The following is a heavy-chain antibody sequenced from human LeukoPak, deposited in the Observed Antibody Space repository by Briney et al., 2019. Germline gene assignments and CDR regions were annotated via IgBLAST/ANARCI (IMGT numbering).Heavy chain of an antibody. CDR1: GYTFTIYG. Sequence: ASVNVSCKASGYTFTIYGISWVRQAPGQGLEWMGWISAYNGNTNYAQKLQGRVTMTTDTSTSTAYMELRSLRSDDTAVYYCARGPPSIAAADFDYWGQGTLVTVSS. CDR2: ISAYNGNT. CDR3: ARGPPSIAAADFDY. J-gene: IGHJ4*02. D-gene: IGHD6-13*01. V-gene: IGHV1-18*01.